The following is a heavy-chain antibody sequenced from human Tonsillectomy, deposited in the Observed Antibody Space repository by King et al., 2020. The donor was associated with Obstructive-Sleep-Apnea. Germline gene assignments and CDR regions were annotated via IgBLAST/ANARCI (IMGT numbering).Heavy chain of an antibody. D-gene: IGHD4-23*01. CDR1: GINLSSFS. Sequence: VQLVESGGGLVQPAGSLRLSCAASGINLSSFSMNWVRQAPGKGLEWLSYITSSGKVTYYADSVRGRFTISRDNAKNSLYLQMNSLRAEDTAVYYCASRRYGGNAFDNWGQGVLVTV. J-gene: IGHJ4*02. CDR3: ASRRYGGNAFDN. V-gene: IGHV3-48*04. CDR2: ITSSGKVT.